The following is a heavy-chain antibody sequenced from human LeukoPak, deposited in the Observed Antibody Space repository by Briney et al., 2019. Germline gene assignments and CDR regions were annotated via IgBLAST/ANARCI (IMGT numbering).Heavy chain of an antibody. V-gene: IGHV3-7*01. J-gene: IGHJ4*02. CDR1: GFTFSHYW. CDR3: AVNLPFDY. Sequence: GGSLRLSCVASGFTFSHYWMTWVRQAPGKGLEWLANINQDGSEKNYVDSVKGRFTISRDHAKNSLYLQMNNLRAEDTAVYYCAVNLPFDYWGQGTLVTVSS. CDR2: INQDGSEK.